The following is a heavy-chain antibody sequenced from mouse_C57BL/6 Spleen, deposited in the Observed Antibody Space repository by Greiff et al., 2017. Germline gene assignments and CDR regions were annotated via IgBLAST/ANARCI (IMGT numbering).Heavy chain of an antibody. J-gene: IGHJ3*01. CDR1: GYAFSSSW. V-gene: IGHV1-82*01. Sequence: QVHVKQSGPELVKPGASVKISCKASGYAFSSSWMNWVKQRPGKGLEWIGRIYPGDGDTNYNGKFKGKATLTADKSSSTAYMQLSSLTSEDSAVYFCARGGSSGPGAYWGQGTLVTVSA. CDR3: ARGGSSGPGAY. D-gene: IGHD3-2*02. CDR2: IYPGDGDT.